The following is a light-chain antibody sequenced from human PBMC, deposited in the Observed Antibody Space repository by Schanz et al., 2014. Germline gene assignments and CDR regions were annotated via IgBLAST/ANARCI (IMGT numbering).Light chain of an antibody. J-gene: IGLJ3*02. CDR1: SSDVGAYNY. V-gene: IGLV2-8*01. CDR2: EVS. Sequence: QSALTQPPSASGSPGQSVTISCTGTSSDVGAYNYVSWYQQQPGKAPKLMIYEVSKRPSGVPDRFSGSKSGNTASLSVSGLQAEDEADYYCCSYAGSPWVFGGGTKLTVL. CDR3: CSYAGSPWV.